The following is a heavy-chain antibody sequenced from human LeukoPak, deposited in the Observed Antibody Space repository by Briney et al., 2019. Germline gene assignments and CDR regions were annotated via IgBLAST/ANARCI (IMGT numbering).Heavy chain of an antibody. D-gene: IGHD1-26*01. CDR2: VSGSGDAT. V-gene: IGHV3-23*01. Sequence: GGSLRLSCAASGFSFTIYAMTWVRQAQGKGLEWVSAVSGSGDATYYADSVKGRFTISRDNSRNTLYLQMNSLRGDDTAVYYCAKDVGKWESLHFFDYWGQGTLVTVSS. J-gene: IGHJ4*02. CDR1: GFSFTIYA. CDR3: AKDVGKWESLHFFDY.